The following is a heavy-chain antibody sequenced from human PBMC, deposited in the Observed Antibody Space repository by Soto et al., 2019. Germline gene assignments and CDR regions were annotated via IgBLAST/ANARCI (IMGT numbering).Heavy chain of an antibody. CDR2: ISSSGSTI. D-gene: IGHD3-10*02. CDR1: GFTFSSYE. Sequence: GGSLRQSCAAPGFTFSSYEMNWVRQAPGKGLEWVSYISSSGSTIYYADSVNGRFTISRDNAKNSLYLQMNSLRAEDTAVYYCARDIFGEWYYYYYGMDVWGQGPTVTVSS. CDR3: ARDIFGEWYYYYYGMDV. V-gene: IGHV3-48*03. J-gene: IGHJ6*02.